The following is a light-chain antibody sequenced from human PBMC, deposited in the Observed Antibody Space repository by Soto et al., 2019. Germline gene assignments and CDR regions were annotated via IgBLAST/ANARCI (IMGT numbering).Light chain of an antibody. V-gene: IGKV3-20*01. CDR3: QQRRT. CDR2: GAS. CDR1: QSVSSSY. J-gene: IGKJ1*01. Sequence: EIVLTQSPGTLSLSPGERATLSCRASQSVSSSYLAWYQQKPGQAPRLLIYGASSRATGIPDRFSSSGSGTDFTLTISRLEPEDFAVYYCQQRRTFGQGTKVEIK.